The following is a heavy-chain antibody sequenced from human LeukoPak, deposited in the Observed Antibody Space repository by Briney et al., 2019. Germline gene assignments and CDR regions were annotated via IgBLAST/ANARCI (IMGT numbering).Heavy chain of an antibody. CDR1: GGSFSGYY. CDR2: IKHSGST. V-gene: IGHV4-34*01. CDR3: ARGRGGSWYSY. Sequence: PSETLSLTCAVYGGSFSGYYWSWIRQPPGKGLEWIGEIKHSGSTNYNPSLKSRVTISVDTSKNQFSLKLSSVTAADTAVYYCARGRGGSWYSYWGQGTLVTVSS. D-gene: IGHD2-15*01. J-gene: IGHJ4*02.